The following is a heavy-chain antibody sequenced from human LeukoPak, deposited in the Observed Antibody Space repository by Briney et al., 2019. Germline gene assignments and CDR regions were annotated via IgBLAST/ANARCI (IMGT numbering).Heavy chain of an antibody. Sequence: PSETLSLTCTVSGGSISSSSYYWSWIRQPPGKGLEWIGYIYHSGSTYYNPSLKSRVTISVDRSKNQFSLKLSSVTAADTAVYYCARVVVGATRNWFDPWGQGTLVTVSS. CDR3: ARVVVGATRNWFDP. D-gene: IGHD1-26*01. J-gene: IGHJ5*02. CDR1: GGSISSSSYY. CDR2: IYHSGST. V-gene: IGHV4-30-2*01.